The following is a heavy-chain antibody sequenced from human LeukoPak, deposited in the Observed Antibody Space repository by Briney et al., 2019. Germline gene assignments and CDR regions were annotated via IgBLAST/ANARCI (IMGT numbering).Heavy chain of an antibody. V-gene: IGHV3-30*03. Sequence: PGGSLRLSCAASGFTFSSYSMNWVRQAPGKGLEWVAVISYDGSNKYYADSVKGRFTISRDNSKNTLYLQMNSLRAEDTAVYYCARSGSYHLDYWGQGTLVTVSS. CDR2: ISYDGSNK. CDR1: GFTFSSYS. D-gene: IGHD1-26*01. J-gene: IGHJ4*02. CDR3: ARSGSYHLDY.